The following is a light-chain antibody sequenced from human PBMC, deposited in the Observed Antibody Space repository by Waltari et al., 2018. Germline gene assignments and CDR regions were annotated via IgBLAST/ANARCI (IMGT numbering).Light chain of an antibody. CDR3: EAWDDTLNGVV. J-gene: IGLJ3*02. Sequence: QSVLTQPPSVSEAPRQWVTISCSGSNSNIGNNAVNWYQKLPGKAPKLLIYYDNPLSPGGSDRFSGSKSDTSASLAISGLQSEDEADYYCEAWDDTLNGVVFGGGTKLTVL. CDR2: YDN. V-gene: IGLV1-36*01. CDR1: NSNIGNNA.